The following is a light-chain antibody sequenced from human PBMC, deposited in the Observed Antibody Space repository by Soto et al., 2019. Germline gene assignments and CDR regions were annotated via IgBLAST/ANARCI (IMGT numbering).Light chain of an antibody. CDR3: TSFTSRNTWV. V-gene: IGLV2-14*01. CDR1: SSDVGGHDY. J-gene: IGLJ3*02. Sequence: QSVLAQPASVSGSPGQSITISCNGTSSDVGGHDYVSWYQQHPGKDPKLTIFEVSNRPSGVSNRFSGSKSGYTASLTISEIQAEDEADYYCTSFTSRNTWVFGGGTKVTV. CDR2: EVS.